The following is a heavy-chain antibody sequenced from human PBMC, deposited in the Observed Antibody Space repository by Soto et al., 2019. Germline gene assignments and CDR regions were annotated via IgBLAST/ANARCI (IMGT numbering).Heavy chain of an antibody. CDR1: GGTFSSYA. D-gene: IGHD3-22*01. J-gene: IGHJ6*02. V-gene: IGHV1-69*13. CDR3: ARGGYYDSSGSRNYHYYGMNV. Sequence: ASVKVSCKASGGTFSSYAISWVRQAPGQGLEWMGGIIPIFGTANYAQKFQGRVTITADESTSTAYMELRSLRSDDTAMYYCARGGYYDSSGSRNYHYYGMNVWGQGTTVTVSS. CDR2: IIPIFGTA.